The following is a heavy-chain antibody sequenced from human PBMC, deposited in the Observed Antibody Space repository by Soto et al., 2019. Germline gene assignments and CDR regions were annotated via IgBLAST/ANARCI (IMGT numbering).Heavy chain of an antibody. CDR3: ARSVRGVTMDV. CDR2: IYWDDDK. Sequence: QITLKESGPASLKLTQTLTLTCSFSGFSLSTEGVGVNWIRQPPGKALEWLALIYWDDDKRYSPSLKSRLTITKDTSKNQVVLTLTNINPVDTGTCFCARSVRGVTMDVWGQGTAVTVSS. V-gene: IGHV2-5*02. D-gene: IGHD3-10*01. CDR1: GFSLSTEGVG. J-gene: IGHJ6*02.